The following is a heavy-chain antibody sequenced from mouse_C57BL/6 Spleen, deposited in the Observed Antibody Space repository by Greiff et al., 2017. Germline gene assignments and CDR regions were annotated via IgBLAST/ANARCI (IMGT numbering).Heavy chain of an antibody. Sequence: EVQLQQSGPELVKPGDSVKISCKASGYSFTGYFMNWVMQSHGKGLEWIGRINPYNGDTFYNQKFKGKATLTVDKSSSTAHMELRSLTSEDSAVYYCARDYGNYWYFDVWGTGTTVTVSS. V-gene: IGHV1-20*01. CDR3: ARDYGNYWYFDV. CDR1: GYSFTGYF. D-gene: IGHD2-1*01. J-gene: IGHJ1*03. CDR2: INPYNGDT.